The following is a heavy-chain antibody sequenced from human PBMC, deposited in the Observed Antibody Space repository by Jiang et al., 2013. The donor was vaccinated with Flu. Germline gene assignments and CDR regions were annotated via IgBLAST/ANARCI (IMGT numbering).Heavy chain of an antibody. CDR3: ARGTDSGGYYDMLDY. CDR2: IHYRGST. V-gene: IGHV4-30-4*01. D-gene: IGHD3-22*01. CDR1: GDSIRSDSHY. Sequence: GSGLVKPSQTLSLTCTVSGDSIRSDSHYWSWVRQPPGKGLEWIAYIHYRGSTYYSPSLETRLALSVDTSKNQYSLNLSSVTAADTAVYYCARGTDSGGYYDMLDYVGPGSAGHRLL. J-gene: IGHJ4*02.